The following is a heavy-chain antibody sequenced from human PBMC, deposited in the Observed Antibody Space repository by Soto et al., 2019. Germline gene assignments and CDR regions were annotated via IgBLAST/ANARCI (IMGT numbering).Heavy chain of an antibody. Sequence: QVQLVESGGGVVQPGRSLRLSCAASGFTFSSYGMHCVRQAPGKGLEWVAVIWYDGSNKYYADSVKGRFTISRDNSKNTLYLQMNSLRAEDTAVYYCARDGGERLLGGMDVWGQGTTVTVSS. CDR3: ARDGGERLLGGMDV. CDR1: GFTFSSYG. J-gene: IGHJ6*02. V-gene: IGHV3-33*01. D-gene: IGHD3-16*01. CDR2: IWYDGSNK.